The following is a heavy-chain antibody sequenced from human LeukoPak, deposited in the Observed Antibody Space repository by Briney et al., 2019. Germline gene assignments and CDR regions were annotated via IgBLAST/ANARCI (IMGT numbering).Heavy chain of an antibody. CDR2: IWYDGSNK. CDR3: VRAYDILTGPEY. J-gene: IGHJ4*02. CDR1: GFTFSRYG. V-gene: IGHV3-33*01. D-gene: IGHD3-9*01. Sequence: GGSLRLSCAASGFTFSRYGTHWVRQAPGKGLEWVAVIWYDGSNKYYADSVKGRFTISRDNSKNMLYMQMNSLSDEDTAVYYCVRAYDILTGPEYWGQGTLVTVSS.